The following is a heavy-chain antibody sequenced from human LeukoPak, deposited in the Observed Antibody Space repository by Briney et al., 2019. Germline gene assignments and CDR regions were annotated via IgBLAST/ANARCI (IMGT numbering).Heavy chain of an antibody. D-gene: IGHD6-19*01. CDR1: GGTFSSYA. Sequence: ASVTVSCKASGGTFSSYAISWVRQAPGQGVEWMGRIIPILGIANYAQKFQGGVTITADKSTSTAYMELSSLRSEDTAVYYCASTLAVAGTWVWFDPWGQGTLVTVSS. CDR2: IIPILGIA. V-gene: IGHV1-69*04. CDR3: ASTLAVAGTWVWFDP. J-gene: IGHJ5*02.